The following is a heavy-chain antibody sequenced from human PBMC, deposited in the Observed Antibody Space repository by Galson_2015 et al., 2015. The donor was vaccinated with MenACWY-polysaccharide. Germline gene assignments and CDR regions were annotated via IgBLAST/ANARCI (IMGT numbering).Heavy chain of an antibody. CDR2: IYYSGST. CDR3: ARAVRQQLVRGGAFDI. Sequence: ETLSLTCTVSGGSISSSSYYWGWIRQPPGKGLEWIGSIYYSGSTYYNPSLKSRVTISVDTSKNQFSLKLSSVTAADTAVYYCARAVRQQLVRGGAFDIWGRGTMVTVSS. D-gene: IGHD6-13*01. CDR1: GGSISSSSYY. J-gene: IGHJ3*02. V-gene: IGHV4-39*07.